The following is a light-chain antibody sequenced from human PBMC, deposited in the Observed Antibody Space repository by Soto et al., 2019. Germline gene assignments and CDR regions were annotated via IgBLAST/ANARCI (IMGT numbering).Light chain of an antibody. CDR2: DVS. V-gene: IGKV1-13*02. CDR1: QAISSA. CDR3: PQSQFHPLT. Sequence: AIQLTQSPSSLSASVGDRVTFTCRASQAISSAFAWYQQKPGKAPTLLIYDVSNLQSGVPPRFSGTGSGTDFTLTFSGLKNADFATYYCPQSQFHPLTFGLGTRL. J-gene: IGKJ5*01.